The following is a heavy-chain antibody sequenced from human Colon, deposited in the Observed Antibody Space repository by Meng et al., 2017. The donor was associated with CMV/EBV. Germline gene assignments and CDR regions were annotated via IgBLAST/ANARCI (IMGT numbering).Heavy chain of an antibody. CDR1: GYSFTGQY. Sequence: ASVQVSCKASGYSFTGQYMHWVRQAPGQGLEWMGWINPASGDTNYAETFQDRVTMTRDTSISTAYMELSGLSSDDTAVYYCARVGGPGESGRNFDAFHLWGQGTRVTVSS. V-gene: IGHV1-2*02. D-gene: IGHD3-16*01. CDR2: INPASGDT. J-gene: IGHJ3*01. CDR3: ARVGGPGESGRNFDAFHL.